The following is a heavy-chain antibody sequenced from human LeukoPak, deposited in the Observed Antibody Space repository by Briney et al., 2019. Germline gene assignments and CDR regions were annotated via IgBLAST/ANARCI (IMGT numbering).Heavy chain of an antibody. CDR2: IYYSGST. CDR1: GGSFSTYY. CDR3: ARMYYDILAGYSFDY. V-gene: IGHV4-59*01. J-gene: IGHJ4*02. D-gene: IGHD3-9*01. Sequence: SETLSLTCTVSGGSFSTYYWSWIRQPPGKGLEWIGYIYYSGSTNYNPSLKSRVTTSVDTSKNQFSLKLSSVTAADTAVYYCARMYYDILAGYSFDYWGQGTLVTVSS.